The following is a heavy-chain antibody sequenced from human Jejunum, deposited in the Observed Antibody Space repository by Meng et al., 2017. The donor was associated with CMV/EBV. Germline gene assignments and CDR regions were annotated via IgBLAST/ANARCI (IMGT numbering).Heavy chain of an antibody. CDR2: IKEDGSSK. V-gene: IGHV3-7*01. Sequence: GLAFSSNWMSWVRQSPGKGREWVANIKEDGSSKYYVASVNGRFIVSRDNAKSSLYLEMNNLRAEDTGVYYCARRRNSNWFDSWGQGTLVTVSS. J-gene: IGHJ5*01. CDR1: GLAFSSNW. CDR3: ARRRNSNWFDS. D-gene: IGHD2/OR15-2a*01.